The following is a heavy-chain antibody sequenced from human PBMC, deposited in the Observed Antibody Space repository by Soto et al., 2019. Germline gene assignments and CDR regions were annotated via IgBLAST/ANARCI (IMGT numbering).Heavy chain of an antibody. Sequence: GGSLRLSCAASGFTFSSYGMHWVRQAPGKGLEWVAVISYDGSNKYYADSVKGRFTISRDNSKNTLYLQMNSLRAEDTAVYYCAKELEVAADGPGVYYYYGMDVWGQGTTVTVSS. J-gene: IGHJ6*02. CDR2: ISYDGSNK. CDR1: GFTFSSYG. D-gene: IGHD6-13*01. CDR3: AKELEVAADGPGVYYYYGMDV. V-gene: IGHV3-30*18.